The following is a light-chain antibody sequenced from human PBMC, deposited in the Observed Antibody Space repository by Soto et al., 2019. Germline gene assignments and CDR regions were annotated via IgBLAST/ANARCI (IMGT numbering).Light chain of an antibody. V-gene: IGKV3-15*01. J-gene: IGKJ4*01. Sequence: EIVMTQSPATLSVSQGERATLSCRATESGSNNLAWYQQKPGQAPTLLIFAASTRATGIPARFSGRGSETDFTITISALQSEDFAVYYCQQYNKWSLTFGGGTKVEIK. CDR3: QQYNKWSLT. CDR1: ESGSNN. CDR2: AAS.